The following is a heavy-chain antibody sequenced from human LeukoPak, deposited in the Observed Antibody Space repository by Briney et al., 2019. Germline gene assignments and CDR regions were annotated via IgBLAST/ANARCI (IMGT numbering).Heavy chain of an antibody. CDR2: VNPHSGGR. V-gene: IGHV1-2*02. CDR1: GYTFTDYF. CDR3: ARVRDRLSSFYPAA. D-gene: IGHD6-13*01. J-gene: IGHJ4*02. Sequence: ASVKVSCKASGYTFTDYFIHWVRQAPGQGREWMGWVNPHSGGRNLAQKFQGRVTMTRDTSSTTAYLELSGLTSDDTAMYYCARVRDRLSSFYPAAWGQGTLVTVSS.